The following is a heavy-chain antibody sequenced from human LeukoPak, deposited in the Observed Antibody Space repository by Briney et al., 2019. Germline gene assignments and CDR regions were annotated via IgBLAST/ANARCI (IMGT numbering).Heavy chain of an antibody. J-gene: IGHJ4*02. Sequence: KPSETLSLSCTVSHGSVSGNYWGWIRQPPGKGLEFIGYIYSSRSANYIPSLKSRVKMSVDTSKNQFSLRLSSVIAADTAVYYCARRSGGYPMYYFDSWGQGALVTVSS. CDR1: HGSVSGNY. D-gene: IGHD2-15*01. CDR3: ARRSGGYPMYYFDS. CDR2: IYSSRSA. V-gene: IGHV4-4*09.